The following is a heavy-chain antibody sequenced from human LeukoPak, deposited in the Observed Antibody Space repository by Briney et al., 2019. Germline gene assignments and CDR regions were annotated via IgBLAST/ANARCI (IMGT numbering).Heavy chain of an antibody. D-gene: IGHD3-3*01. CDR1: GYTFTSYY. V-gene: IGHV1-46*01. J-gene: IGHJ6*03. CDR3: ARDLKRRFLSETSYYYMDV. Sequence: GASVKVSCKASGYTFTSYYMYWVRQAPGQGLEWMGIISPSGGSTSYAQKFQGRVTITRNTSISTAYMELSSLRSEDTAVYYCARDLKRRFLSETSYYYMDVWGKGTTVTVSS. CDR2: ISPSGGST.